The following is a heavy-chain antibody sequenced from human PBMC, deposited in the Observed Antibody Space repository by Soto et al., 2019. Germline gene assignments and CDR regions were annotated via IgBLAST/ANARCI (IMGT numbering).Heavy chain of an antibody. J-gene: IGHJ4*02. CDR1: GGSISGGGFS. CDR2: ILHTGGT. CDR3: ARLQFGEGFDY. Sequence: NPSETLSLTCAVSGGSISGGGFSWSWIRQPPGKGLEWIGYILHTGGTQYNPSLKSRVSMSVDKSKNQFPLHLTSVTAADTAVYYCARLQFGEGFDYWGQGALVTVSS. D-gene: IGHD3-10*01. V-gene: IGHV4-30-2*01.